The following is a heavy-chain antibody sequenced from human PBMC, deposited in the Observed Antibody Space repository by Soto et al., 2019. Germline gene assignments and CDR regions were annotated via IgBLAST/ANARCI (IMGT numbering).Heavy chain of an antibody. V-gene: IGHV1-8*01. CDR2: TNPNSGNT. CDR1: GYTFTSYD. CDR3: ARGGSSRDIVVVPAIDY. J-gene: IGHJ4*02. D-gene: IGHD2-2*01. Sequence: QVQLVQSGAEVKKPGASVKVSCKASGYTFTSYDINWVRQATGQGLEWMGWTNPNSGNTGYAQKFQGRVTMTRNTSISTAYMELSSLRSEDTAVYYCARGGSSRDIVVVPAIDYWGQGTLVTVSS.